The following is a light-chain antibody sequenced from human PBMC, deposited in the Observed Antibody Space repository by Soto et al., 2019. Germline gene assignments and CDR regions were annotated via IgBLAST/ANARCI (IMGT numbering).Light chain of an antibody. J-gene: IGKJ1*01. CDR2: GAS. Sequence: EIVLTQSPGTLSLYPGERATLSCRASQSVSSTYLAWYQQRHGQAPRLLIYGASTRATGIPARFSGSGSGTEFTLTISRLEPEDFAVYYCQQYRSYVWTFGQGTKVDIK. V-gene: IGKV3-20*01. CDR1: QSVSSTY. CDR3: QQYRSYVWT.